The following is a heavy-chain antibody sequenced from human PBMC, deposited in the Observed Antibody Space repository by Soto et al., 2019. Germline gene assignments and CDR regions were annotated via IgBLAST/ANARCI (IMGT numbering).Heavy chain of an antibody. CDR1: GFTFNNYD. CDR3: ARGVPRGDCGVDN. D-gene: IGHD2-21*02. J-gene: IGHJ4*02. CDR2: ITYDESYK. V-gene: IGHV3-33*05. Sequence: QVQLVESGGGVDQPGRSLRLSCSASGFTFNNYDMPSVGQRPAKGLEGVAVITYDESYKRYIEHVKGRFAITRDNSTNTLYIQMKSLTSEDTAVYYCARGVPRGDCGVDNWGQGTLVTVSS.